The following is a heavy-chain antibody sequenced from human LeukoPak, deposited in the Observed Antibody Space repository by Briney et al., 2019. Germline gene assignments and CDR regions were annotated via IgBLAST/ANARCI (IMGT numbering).Heavy chain of an antibody. CDR2: IRYDGSNK. J-gene: IGHJ4*02. Sequence: GGPLRHSCAPPGLTFRSYGLHWVPTVPGKGLEWVAFIRYDGSNKYYADSVKGRFTISRDNSKNTLYLQMNSLRAEDTAVYYCAKGWVAAMYWGQGTLVTVSS. V-gene: IGHV3-30*02. CDR3: AKGWVAAMY. D-gene: IGHD2-15*01. CDR1: GLTFRSYG.